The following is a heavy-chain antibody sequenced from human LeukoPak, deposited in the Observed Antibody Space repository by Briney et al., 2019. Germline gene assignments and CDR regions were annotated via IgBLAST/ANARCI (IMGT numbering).Heavy chain of an antibody. V-gene: IGHV3-23*01. CDR3: ASRLAAAAINWFDP. CDR2: ISGSGGST. CDR1: GFTFSSYA. Sequence: GGSLRLSCAASGFTFSSYAMTWVRQAPGKGLEWVSVISGSGGSTYYADSVKGRFTISRDNSKNTLYLQMSSLRAEDTAVYYCASRLAAAAINWFDPWGQGTLVTVSS. J-gene: IGHJ5*01. D-gene: IGHD6-13*01.